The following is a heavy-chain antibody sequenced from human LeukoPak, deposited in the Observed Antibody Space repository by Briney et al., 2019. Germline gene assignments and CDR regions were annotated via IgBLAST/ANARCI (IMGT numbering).Heavy chain of an antibody. CDR3: ARVGGCSGGSCYSGWGTGDYYYYYMDV. J-gene: IGHJ6*03. V-gene: IGHV4-34*01. CDR2: INHSGST. D-gene: IGHD2-15*01. Sequence: SETLSLTCAVYGGSFSGYYWSWIRQPPGKGLEWIGEINHSGSTNYNPSLKSRVTISVDTSKNQFSLKLSSVTAADTAVYYCARVGGCSGGSCYSGWGTGDYYYYYMDVWGKGTTVTVSS. CDR1: GGSFSGYY.